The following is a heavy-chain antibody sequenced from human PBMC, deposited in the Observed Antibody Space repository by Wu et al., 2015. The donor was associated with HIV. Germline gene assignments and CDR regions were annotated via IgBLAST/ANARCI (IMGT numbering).Heavy chain of an antibody. D-gene: IGHD6-19*01. CDR2: ISAYNGHT. CDR3: AREQDTRGNSGWQTFDY. V-gene: IGHV1-18*04. J-gene: IGHJ4*02. Sequence: QVQLVQSGDEVKKPGASVKVSCKTSGFVFITYGIGWVRQAPGQGPEWMGWISAYNGHTNYAQKFQDRITMTTDTSTRTAYMELRTLRFDDTAVYYCAREQDTRGNSGWQTFDYWGQGTLVTVSS. CDR1: GFVFITYG.